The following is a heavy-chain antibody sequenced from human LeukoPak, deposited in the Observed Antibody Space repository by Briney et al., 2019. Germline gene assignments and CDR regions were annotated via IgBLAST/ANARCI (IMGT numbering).Heavy chain of an antibody. J-gene: IGHJ4*02. CDR2: IYYSGSA. V-gene: IGHV4-59*12. CDR1: GGSINNSY. D-gene: IGHD2-21*01. Sequence: SETLSLTCTVSGGSINNSYWTWIRQPPGKGLEWIGHIYYSGSASYNPSLRSRVTMSVDTSKNQFSLKLNSVTAADTAVYYCARSLIPPTYWYFDSWGQGTLVTVSS. CDR3: ARSLIPPTYWYFDS.